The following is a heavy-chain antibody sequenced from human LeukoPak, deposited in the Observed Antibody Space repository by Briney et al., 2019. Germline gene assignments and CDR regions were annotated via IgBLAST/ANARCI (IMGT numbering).Heavy chain of an antibody. V-gene: IGHV3-30*04. CDR3: ALRGDGYSSFDY. Sequence: GGSLRLSCAASRFTFSSYAMHWVRQAPGKGLEWVACISYDGSNKYYADSVKGRFTISRDNSKNTLYLQMNSLRAEDTAVYYCALRGDGYSSFDYWGQGTLVTVSS. D-gene: IGHD5-24*01. J-gene: IGHJ4*02. CDR1: RFTFSSYA. CDR2: ISYDGSNK.